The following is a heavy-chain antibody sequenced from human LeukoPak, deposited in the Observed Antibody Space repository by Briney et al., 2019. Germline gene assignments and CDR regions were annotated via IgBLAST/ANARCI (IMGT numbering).Heavy chain of an antibody. CDR2: IYPGDSDP. CDR1: GYSFTSYW. CDR3: ARQRAAAGTDYYYGMDV. J-gene: IGHJ6*02. Sequence: GESLKISCKGSGYSFTSYWVGWVRQMPGKGLEWMGIIYPGDSDPRYSPSFQGQVTISADKSISTAYLQWSSLKASDTAMYYCARQRAAAGTDYYYGMDVWGQGTTVTVSS. D-gene: IGHD6-13*01. V-gene: IGHV5-51*01.